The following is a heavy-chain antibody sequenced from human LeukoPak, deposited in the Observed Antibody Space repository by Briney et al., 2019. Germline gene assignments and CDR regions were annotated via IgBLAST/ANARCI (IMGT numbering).Heavy chain of an antibody. CDR1: GFTVSSNY. V-gene: IGHV3-66*02. CDR3: ARVRGSKNWFDP. J-gene: IGHJ5*02. D-gene: IGHD3-10*01. CDR2: IYSGGST. Sequence: GGSLRLSCAASGFTVSSNYMSGVRQAPGKGLEWVSVIYSGGSTYYADSVKGRFTISRDNSKNTLYLQMNSLRAEDTAVYYCARVRGSKNWFDPWGQGTLVTVSS.